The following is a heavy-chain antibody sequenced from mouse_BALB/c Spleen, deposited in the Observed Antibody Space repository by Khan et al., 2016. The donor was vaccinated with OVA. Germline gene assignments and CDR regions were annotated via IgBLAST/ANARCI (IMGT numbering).Heavy chain of an antibody. CDR2: IIYSGGT. CDR1: GYSITSDYA. D-gene: IGHD1-1*01. Sequence: EVQLQESGPGLVKPSQSLSLTCTATGYSITSDYAWNWIRQFPGNKLEWMGYIIYSGGTSYNPSLKSRISITRDTSKNQFFLQLNSVTIEDTATYYCARDYYGSSYFGYWGQGTILTVSS. CDR3: ARDYYGSSYFGY. J-gene: IGHJ2*01. V-gene: IGHV3-2*02.